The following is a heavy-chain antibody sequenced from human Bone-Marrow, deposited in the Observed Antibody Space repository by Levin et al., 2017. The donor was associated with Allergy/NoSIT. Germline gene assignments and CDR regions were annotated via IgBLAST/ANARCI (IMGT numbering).Heavy chain of an antibody. D-gene: IGHD6-19*01. V-gene: IGHV3-30*02. J-gene: IGHJ6*02. CDR3: AREEPMAGKNYFYGMDA. CDR2: IPYTGSNK. CDR1: GFTFRSYG. Sequence: GESLKISCAGSGFTFRSYGLHWVRQAPGKGLEWVAFIPYTGSNKYYADSVKGRFSISRDNSKSTVYLEMMSLRGEDTAVYYCAREEPMAGKNYFYGMDAWGQGTTVTVFS.